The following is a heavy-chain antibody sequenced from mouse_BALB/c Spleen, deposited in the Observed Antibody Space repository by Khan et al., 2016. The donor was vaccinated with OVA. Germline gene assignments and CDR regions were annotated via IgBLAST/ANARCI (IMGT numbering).Heavy chain of an antibody. CDR1: GYTFTTYW. CDR3: ARDRIDY. CDR2: INPTSGYT. V-gene: IGHV1-7*01. Sequence: VQLQESGAELAKPGPSVKMSCTASGYTFTTYWMHWVKQRPGQGLEWIGYINPTSGYTDYNQKFKDKATLTADKSSSPAYMQLNSLTSDDSAVYYCARDRIDYWGQGTTLTVSS. J-gene: IGHJ2*01.